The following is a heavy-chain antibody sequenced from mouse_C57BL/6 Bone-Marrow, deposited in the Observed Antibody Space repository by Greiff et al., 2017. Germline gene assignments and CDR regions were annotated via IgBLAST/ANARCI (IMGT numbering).Heavy chain of an antibody. V-gene: IGHV1-69*01. CDR3: ARWGGYYVPCAY. CDR1: GYTFTSYW. CDR2: IDPSDSYT. D-gene: IGHD2-3*01. Sequence: QVQLQQPGAELVMPGASVKLSCKASGYTFTSYWMHWVKQRPGQGLEWIGEIDPSDSYTNYNQKFKGKSTLTVDKSSSTAYMQLSSLTSEDSAVYYCARWGGYYVPCAYWGQGTLVTVSA. J-gene: IGHJ3*01.